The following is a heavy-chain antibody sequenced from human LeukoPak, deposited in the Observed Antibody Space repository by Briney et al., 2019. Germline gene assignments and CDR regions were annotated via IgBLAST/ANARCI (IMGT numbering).Heavy chain of an antibody. CDR2: MSGRGDST. CDR3: ANPDSSGFYFSMRFDF. Sequence: GGSLRLSCKASGFSFSDFAMTWVRQAPGKGLERVSTMSGRGDSTYYADSVKGRFTVSRDNSDNTLYLHMNSLRAEDTAVYFCANPDSSGFYFSMRFDFWGQGTLVTVSS. J-gene: IGHJ4*02. D-gene: IGHD3-22*01. CDR1: GFSFSDFA. V-gene: IGHV3-23*01.